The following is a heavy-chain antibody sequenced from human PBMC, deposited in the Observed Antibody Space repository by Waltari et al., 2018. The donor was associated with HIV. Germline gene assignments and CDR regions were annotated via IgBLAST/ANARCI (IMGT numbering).Heavy chain of an antibody. J-gene: IGHJ4*02. Sequence: EVQLVESGGGLVQPGGSLRLSCAASGFTVSSNYMSWVRQAPGKGLEWVSVIYSGGSTYYADSVKGRFTISRDNSKNTLYLQMNSLRAEDTAVYYCARASRFLEWLFDYWGQGTLVTVSS. D-gene: IGHD3-3*01. V-gene: IGHV3-66*01. CDR3: ARASRFLEWLFDY. CDR1: GFTVSSNY. CDR2: IYSGGST.